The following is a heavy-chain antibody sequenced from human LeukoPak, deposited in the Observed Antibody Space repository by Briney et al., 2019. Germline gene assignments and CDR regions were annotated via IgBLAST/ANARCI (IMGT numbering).Heavy chain of an antibody. D-gene: IGHD3-3*01. CDR3: ARTRCDFWSGYGVDIDY. V-gene: IGHV3-48*03. CDR2: ISSSGSTI. J-gene: IGHJ4*02. CDR1: GFTFSSYE. Sequence: GGSLRLSCAASGFTFSSYEMNWVRQAPGKGLEWVSYISSSGSTIYYADSVKGRFTISRDNAKNSLYLQMNSLRAEDTAVYYCARTRCDFWSGYGVDIDYWGQGTLVTVSS.